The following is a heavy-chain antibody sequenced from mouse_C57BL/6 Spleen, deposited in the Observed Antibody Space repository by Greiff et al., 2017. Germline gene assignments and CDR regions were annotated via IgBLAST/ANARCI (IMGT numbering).Heavy chain of an antibody. CDR1: GYTFTSYW. Sequence: QVQLLQPGTELVQPGASVKLSCKASGYTFTSYWMHWVKQRPGQGLEWIGYINPSTGGSNYNEKFKSKATLTVDKSASTAYMQLSSLTSEGSAVYYCARSLRYFDVWGTEGTVTVSS. J-gene: IGHJ1*03. D-gene: IGHD1-1*01. V-gene: IGHV1-53*01. CDR3: ARSLRYFDV. CDR2: INPSTGGS.